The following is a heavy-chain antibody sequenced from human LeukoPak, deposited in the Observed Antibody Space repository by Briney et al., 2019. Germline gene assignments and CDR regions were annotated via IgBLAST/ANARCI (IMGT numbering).Heavy chain of an antibody. Sequence: SETLSHTTHTYHTPYRGYNQSWIRTPPLYTLEWIGEINHSGSTNYNPSLNSRVTISVDTSKNQFSLKLSSVTAADTAVYYCARSIVATTYYFDYWGQGTLVTVSS. CDR1: HTPYRGYN. J-gene: IGHJ4*02. V-gene: IGHV4-34*01. CDR2: INHSGST. CDR3: ARSIVATTYYFDY. D-gene: IGHD5-24*01.